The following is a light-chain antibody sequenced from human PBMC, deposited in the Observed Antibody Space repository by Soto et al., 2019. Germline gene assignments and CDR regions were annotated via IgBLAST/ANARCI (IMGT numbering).Light chain of an antibody. V-gene: IGKV3-20*01. J-gene: IGKJ2*01. CDR1: QSVSSSY. CDR3: QQYGSSPYT. CDR2: GAS. Sequence: EIVLTQSPGTLSLSPGERATLSCRASQSVSSSYLAWYQQKPGQAPRLLIYGASSRATGIPDRFSGSGSGTDFTITISRLEPEDFAVYYYQQYGSSPYTFGQGTQLEIK.